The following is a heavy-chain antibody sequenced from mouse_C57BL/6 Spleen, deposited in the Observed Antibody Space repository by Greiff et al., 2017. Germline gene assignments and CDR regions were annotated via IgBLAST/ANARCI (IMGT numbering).Heavy chain of an antibody. V-gene: IGHV1-18*01. CDR1: GYTFTDYN. Sequence: EVQLQQSGPELVKPGASMKIPCKASGYTFTDYNMDWVKQSHGKSLEWIGDINPNNGGTIYNQKFKGKATLTVDKSSSTAYMELRSLTSEDTAVYYCAREADGYYFFAYWGQGTLVTVSA. D-gene: IGHD2-3*01. CDR3: AREADGYYFFAY. J-gene: IGHJ3*01. CDR2: INPNNGGT.